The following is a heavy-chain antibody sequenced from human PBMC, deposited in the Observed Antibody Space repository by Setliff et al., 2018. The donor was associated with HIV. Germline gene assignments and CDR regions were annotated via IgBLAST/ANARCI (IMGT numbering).Heavy chain of an antibody. V-gene: IGHV1-46*01. D-gene: IGHD6-6*01. CDR1: GYTFTSYY. J-gene: IGHJ1*01. Sequence: ASVKVSCKASGYTFTSYYMNWVRQAPGQGLEWMGIINPSSGSTTYAQKFQGRVTMTRDTSTSTVYMELSSLRSEDTAVYYCAGEPAPSSSAKYFEHWGQGTPVTVSS. CDR2: INPSSGST. CDR3: AGEPAPSSSAKYFEH.